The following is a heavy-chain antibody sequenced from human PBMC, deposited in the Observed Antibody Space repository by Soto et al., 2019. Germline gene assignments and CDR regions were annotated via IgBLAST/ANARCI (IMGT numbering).Heavy chain of an antibody. V-gene: IGHV1-69*13. D-gene: IGHD3-9*01. J-gene: IGHJ3*02. CDR1: GGTFSSYA. Sequence: GASVKVSCKVSGGTFSSYAISWVRQAPGQGLEWMGGIIPIFGTANYAQKFQGRVTITADESTSTAYMELSSLRSEDTAVYYCARPRTIGGGAFDIWGQGTMVTVSS. CDR3: ARPRTIGGGAFDI. CDR2: IIPIFGTA.